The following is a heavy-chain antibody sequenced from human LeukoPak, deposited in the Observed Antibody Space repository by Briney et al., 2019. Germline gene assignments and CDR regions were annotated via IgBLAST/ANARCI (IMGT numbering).Heavy chain of an antibody. CDR3: ASQSIAVAGTRGYYFDY. D-gene: IGHD6-19*01. Sequence: PSETLSLTCAVSGGSFSGYYWSWIRQPPGKGLEWMGEINHSGSTNYNPSLKSRVTISVDTSKNQFSLKLSSVTAADTAVYYCASQSIAVAGTRGYYFDYWGQGTLVTVSS. V-gene: IGHV4-34*01. CDR1: GGSFSGYY. J-gene: IGHJ4*02. CDR2: INHSGST.